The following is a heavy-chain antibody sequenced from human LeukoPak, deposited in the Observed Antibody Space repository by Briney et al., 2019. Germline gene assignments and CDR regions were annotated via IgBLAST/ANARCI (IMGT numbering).Heavy chain of an antibody. J-gene: IGHJ6*02. CDR2: IIPIFGTA. Sequence: ASVKVSCKASGGTFSSYAISWVRQAPGQGLEWMGGIIPIFGTANYAQKFQGRVTITADESTSTAYMELSSLRSEDTAVYYCAREGPIVATTYYYGMGVWGQGTTVTVSS. CDR3: AREGPIVATTYYYGMGV. V-gene: IGHV1-69*13. CDR1: GGTFSSYA. D-gene: IGHD5-12*01.